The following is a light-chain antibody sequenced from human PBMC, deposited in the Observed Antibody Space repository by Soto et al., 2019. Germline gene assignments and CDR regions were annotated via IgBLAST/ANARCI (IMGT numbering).Light chain of an antibody. CDR1: QSVRSN. J-gene: IGKJ4*01. Sequence: EIVMTQSPATLSVSPGERATLFCRASQSVRSNFLAWYQQKPGQAPRLLIYSASTRATDIPARFSGSGSGTEFTLTISSLQSEDFAVYYCQQYSASPLTFGGGTKVESK. CDR3: QQYSASPLT. V-gene: IGKV3-15*01. CDR2: SAS.